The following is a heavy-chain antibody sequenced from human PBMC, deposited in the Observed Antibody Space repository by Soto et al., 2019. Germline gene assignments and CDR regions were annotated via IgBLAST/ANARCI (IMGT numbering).Heavy chain of an antibody. D-gene: IGHD4-17*01. CDR3: ARSFYGDYDYYGMDV. J-gene: IGHJ6*02. Sequence: QVQLVESGGGVVQPGRSLRLSCAASGFTFSSYALHWVRQAPGKGLEWVALIWYDGSNKYYADSVKGRFTISRDNSKNTLYRQMNSLRAEDTAVYYCARSFYGDYDYYGMDVWGQGTTVTVSS. CDR1: GFTFSSYA. V-gene: IGHV3-33*01. CDR2: IWYDGSNK.